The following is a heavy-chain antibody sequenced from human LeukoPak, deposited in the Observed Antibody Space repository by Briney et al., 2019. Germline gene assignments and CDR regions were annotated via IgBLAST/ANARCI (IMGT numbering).Heavy chain of an antibody. Sequence: GGSLRLSCAASGFTLSVHGMHWVRQAPGKGLEWVAVTSYDGSNKYYADSVKGRFTISRDNSKNTPYLQMNSLRAEDTAVYYCAREVWFGDRYFDYWGQGTLVTVSS. J-gene: IGHJ4*02. CDR1: GFTLSVHG. D-gene: IGHD3-10*01. V-gene: IGHV3-30*19. CDR3: AREVWFGDRYFDY. CDR2: TSYDGSNK.